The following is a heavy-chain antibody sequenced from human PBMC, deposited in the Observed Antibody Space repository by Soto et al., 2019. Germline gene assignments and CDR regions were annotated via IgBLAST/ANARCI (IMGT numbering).Heavy chain of an antibody. CDR3: ARSPSLXIDY. CDR1: GYTFTTYD. J-gene: IGHJ4*02. CDR2: INTCNGNT. V-gene: IGHV1-18*01. D-gene: IGHD2-2*01. Sequence: ASVKVSFKASGYTFTTYDISWVRQAPGQGLEWMGWINTCNGNTKYPQRLQGRVTITRDTSASTAYMELSSLRSEDTAVYYCARSPSLXIDYWGQGTLVTVSS.